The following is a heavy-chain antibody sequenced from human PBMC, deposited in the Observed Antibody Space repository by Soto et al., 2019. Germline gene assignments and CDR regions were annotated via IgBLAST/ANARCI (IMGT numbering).Heavy chain of an antibody. D-gene: IGHD5-18*01. CDR3: ARGPVHASDSYYFDD. CDR2: INADNGNT. V-gene: IGHV1-3*01. CDR1: GYTFTSYA. Sequence: ASVKVSCKASGYTFTSYAMHWVRQAPGQRLEWMGWINADNGNTKYSQKFQGRVTITRDTSASTAYMELSSLRSEDTAGAYCARGPVHASDSYYFDDWGQGTLVTVSS. J-gene: IGHJ4*02.